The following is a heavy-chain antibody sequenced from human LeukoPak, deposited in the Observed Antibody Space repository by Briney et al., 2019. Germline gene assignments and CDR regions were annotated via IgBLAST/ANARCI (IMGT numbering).Heavy chain of an antibody. CDR3: AKREARSFEY. Sequence: GGSLRLSCVASGSTFSSSVMSWVRQAPGKGLEWVSTFSGSTGNTYYADSVKGRFTISRDNSKNTLYLQMNSLRAEDTAVYYCAKREARSFEYWGQGTLVTVSS. CDR1: GSTFSSSV. V-gene: IGHV3-23*01. CDR2: FSGSTGNT. D-gene: IGHD5-24*01. J-gene: IGHJ4*02.